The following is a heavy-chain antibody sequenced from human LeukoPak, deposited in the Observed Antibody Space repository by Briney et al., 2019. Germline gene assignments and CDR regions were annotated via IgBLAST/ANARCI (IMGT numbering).Heavy chain of an antibody. CDR3: TKDYSSGYFNWFDP. Sequence: GGSLRPSCAGSGFRFGDYAMHWVRQAPGKGLEWVSGITWNSDDIAYADSVKGRFTISRDNAKNSLFLQMNSLRIEDTALYYCTKDYSSGYFNWFDPWGQGTLVTVSS. V-gene: IGHV3-9*01. J-gene: IGHJ5*02. CDR2: ITWNSDDI. D-gene: IGHD3-22*01. CDR1: GFRFGDYA.